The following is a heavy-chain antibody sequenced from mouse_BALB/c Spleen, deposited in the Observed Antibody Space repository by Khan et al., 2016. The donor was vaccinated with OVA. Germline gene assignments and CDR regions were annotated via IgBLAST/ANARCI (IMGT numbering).Heavy chain of an antibody. CDR3: ARIFIGTTDYAMDY. CDR2: IWSGGST. D-gene: IGHD2-14*01. CDR1: GFSLTSYG. J-gene: IGHJ4*01. Sequence: QVQLQQPGPDLVQPSQSLSITCTVSGFSLTSYGVHWVRQSPGKGLEWLGVIWSGGSTDYNAAFISRLSISKDNSKSQVFFKMNSLQANDTAIYYCARIFIGTTDYAMDYWGQGTSVTVSS. V-gene: IGHV2-2*02.